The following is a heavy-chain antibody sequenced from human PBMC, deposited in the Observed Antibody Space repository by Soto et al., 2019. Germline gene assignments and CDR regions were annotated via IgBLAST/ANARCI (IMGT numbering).Heavy chain of an antibody. CDR2: IYYSGST. Sequence: SETLSLTCTVSGGSISSSGYYWGWIRQPPGKGLEWIGSIYYSGSTYYNPSLKSRVTISVDTSKNQFSLKLSSVTAADTAVYYCARTVYGDVPFDYWGQGTLVTVSS. J-gene: IGHJ4*02. D-gene: IGHD4-17*01. CDR3: ARTVYGDVPFDY. V-gene: IGHV4-39*01. CDR1: GGSISSSGYY.